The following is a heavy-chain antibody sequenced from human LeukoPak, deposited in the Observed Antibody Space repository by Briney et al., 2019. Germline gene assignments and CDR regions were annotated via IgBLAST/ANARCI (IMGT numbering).Heavy chain of an antibody. CDR3: AREVGSGSYLAHTFDI. V-gene: IGHV3-53*01. J-gene: IGHJ3*02. CDR2: IYPGGDT. Sequence: GGSLRLSCAASGFTVSRYFMPWVRQAPGKGLEWVSLIYPGGDTYYPDSVRGRFTISRNNSKNTLYLQMNSLRAEDTAVYYCAREVGSGSYLAHTFDIWGQGTMVTVSS. D-gene: IGHD1-26*01. CDR1: GFTVSRYF.